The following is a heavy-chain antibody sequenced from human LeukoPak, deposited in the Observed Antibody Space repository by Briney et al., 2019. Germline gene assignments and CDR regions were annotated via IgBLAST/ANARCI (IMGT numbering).Heavy chain of an antibody. J-gene: IGHJ6*02. Sequence: ASVKVSCKTSGYTFTSYYMHWVRQGPGQGLEWMGIINPSDGSTSYAQKFQDRVTMTRDTSTSTVYMELSSLRSEDTAVYYCARDRYYYGSGSYHCGLDVWGQGTTVTVSS. CDR3: ARDRYYYGSGSYHCGLDV. D-gene: IGHD3-10*01. V-gene: IGHV1-46*01. CDR2: INPSDGST. CDR1: GYTFTSYY.